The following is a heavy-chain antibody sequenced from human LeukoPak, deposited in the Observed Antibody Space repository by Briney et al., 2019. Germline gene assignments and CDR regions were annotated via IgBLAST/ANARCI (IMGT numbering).Heavy chain of an antibody. Sequence: SETLSLTCTVSGGSISSSSYYWGWIRQPPGKGLEWIGSIYYSGSTYYNPSLKSRVTISVDTSKNQFSLKLSSVTAADTAVYYCARVLGGEDYWGQGTLVTVSS. CDR2: IYYSGST. CDR3: ARVLGGEDY. V-gene: IGHV4-39*07. CDR1: GGSISSSSYY. J-gene: IGHJ4*02. D-gene: IGHD3-16*01.